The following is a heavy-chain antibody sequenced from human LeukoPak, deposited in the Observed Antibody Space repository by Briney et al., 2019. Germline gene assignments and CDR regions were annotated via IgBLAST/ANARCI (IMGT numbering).Heavy chain of an antibody. D-gene: IGHD3-3*01. Sequence: ASVKVSCKASGGTFSSYAISWVRQAPGQGLEWMGGIIPIFGTANYAQKFQGRVTITTDESTSTAYMELSSLRSEDTAVYYCARDLGTNYDFWSGYAYWGQGTLVTVSS. V-gene: IGHV1-69*05. J-gene: IGHJ4*02. CDR1: GGTFSSYA. CDR2: IIPIFGTA. CDR3: ARDLGTNYDFWSGYAY.